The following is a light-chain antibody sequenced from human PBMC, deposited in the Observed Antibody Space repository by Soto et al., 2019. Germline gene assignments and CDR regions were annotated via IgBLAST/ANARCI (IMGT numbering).Light chain of an antibody. CDR3: CSYAGSSNWV. J-gene: IGLJ3*02. V-gene: IGLV2-23*01. CDR2: EGS. Sequence: QSALTQPASVSGSPGQSITISCTATSSDVGSSNLVSWYQQLPGKAPKLMIYEGSKRPSGVSNRFSGSKSGSTASLTISGLQAEDEADYYCCSYAGSSNWVFGGGTKLTVL. CDR1: SSDVGSSNL.